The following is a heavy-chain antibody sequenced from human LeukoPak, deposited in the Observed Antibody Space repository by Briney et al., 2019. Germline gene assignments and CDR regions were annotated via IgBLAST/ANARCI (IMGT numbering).Heavy chain of an antibody. V-gene: IGHV3-21*01. J-gene: IGHJ4*02. CDR1: GFTFNSYS. CDR3: ARVDFGGADSVADY. Sequence: GGSLRLSCAASGFTFNSYSMNWVRQAPGKGLEWVSSISGSNSYIYYADSMKGRFTISRDNAKNSLYLQMNSLRAEDTAVYYCARVDFGGADSVADYWGQGTLVTVSS. CDR2: ISGSNSYI. D-gene: IGHD3-10*01.